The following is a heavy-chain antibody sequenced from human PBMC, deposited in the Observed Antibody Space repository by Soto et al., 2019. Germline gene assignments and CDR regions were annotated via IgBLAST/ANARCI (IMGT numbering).Heavy chain of an antibody. D-gene: IGHD5-18*01. Sequence: GGSLRLSCAASGFTFSSYGMHWVRQAPGKGLEWVAVIWYDGSNKYYADSVKGRFTISRDNSKNTLYLQMNSLRAEDTAVYYCARDFQGCSYGYGAFDIWGQGTMVTVSS. CDR1: GFTFSSYG. J-gene: IGHJ3*02. V-gene: IGHV3-33*01. CDR3: ARDFQGCSYGYGAFDI. CDR2: IWYDGSNK.